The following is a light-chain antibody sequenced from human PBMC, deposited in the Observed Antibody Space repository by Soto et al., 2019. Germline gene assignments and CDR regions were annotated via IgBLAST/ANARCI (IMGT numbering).Light chain of an antibody. CDR1: QSVLYSSNNKNY. Sequence: DIVMTHSPDSLAVSLGERATINCKSSQSVLYSSNNKNYLAWYQQKPGQPPKLLIYWASTRESGVPDRFSGSRSGTDFTLTISSLQAEDVAVYYCQQYYSTPLTFGGGTKVDI. CDR3: QQYYSTPLT. CDR2: WAS. J-gene: IGKJ4*01. V-gene: IGKV4-1*01.